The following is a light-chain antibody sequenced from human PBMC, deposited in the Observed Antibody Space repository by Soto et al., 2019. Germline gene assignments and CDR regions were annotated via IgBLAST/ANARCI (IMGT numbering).Light chain of an antibody. V-gene: IGKV2-28*01. CDR3: MQALQTPYT. CDR2: LGS. CDR1: QSLLHSNGYNY. Sequence: DTVMTQSPLSLPVTRGESASISCRSSQSLLHSNGYNYLDWYLQKPGQSPQLLIYLGSNRASGVPDRFSGSGSGTDFTLKISRVEAEDVGVYYCMQALQTPYTFGQGTKLEIK. J-gene: IGKJ2*01.